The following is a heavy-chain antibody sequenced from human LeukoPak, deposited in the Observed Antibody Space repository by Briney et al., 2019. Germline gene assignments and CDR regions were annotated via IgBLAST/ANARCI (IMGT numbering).Heavy chain of an antibody. V-gene: IGHV4-34*01. CDR3: ARGRNGLR. CDR1: GGSISSYY. Sequence: PSETLSLTCTVSGGSISSYYWSWIRQPPGKGLEWIGEINHSGSTNYNPSLKSRVTISVDTSKNQFSLKLSSVTAADTAVCYCARGRNGLRWGQGTLVTVSS. CDR2: INHSGST. D-gene: IGHD3-16*01. J-gene: IGHJ4*02.